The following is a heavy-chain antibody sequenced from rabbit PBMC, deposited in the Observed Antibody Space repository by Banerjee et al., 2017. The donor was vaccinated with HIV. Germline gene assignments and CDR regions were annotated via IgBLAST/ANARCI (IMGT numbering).Heavy chain of an antibody. D-gene: IGHD6-1*01. J-gene: IGHJ3*01. CDR2: IFAGSGTT. CDR3: AWNLGTHLSYDL. V-gene: IGHV1S40*01. CDR1: GFSFSSSYY. Sequence: QSLEESGGDLVKPGASLTLTCTASGFSFSSSYYMCWVRQAPGKGLEWIARIFAGSGTTYYASWAKGRFTISKTSSTTVTLQMTSLTAADTATYFCAWNLGTHLSYDLWGQGTLVTVS.